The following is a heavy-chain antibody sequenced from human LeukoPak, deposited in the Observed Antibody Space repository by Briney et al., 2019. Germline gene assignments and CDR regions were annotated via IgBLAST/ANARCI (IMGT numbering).Heavy chain of an antibody. CDR3: ARGWYGSGSFFGEPIDEAAFDI. V-gene: IGHV3-21*01. Sequence: GGSLRLSCAASGFTFSSYSMNWVRQAPGKGLEWVSSISSSSSYIYYADSVKGRFTISRDNAKNSLYLQMNSLRAEDTAVYYCARGWYGSGSFFGEPIDEAAFDIWGQGTMVTVSS. D-gene: IGHD3-10*01. CDR1: GFTFSSYS. CDR2: ISSSSSYI. J-gene: IGHJ3*02.